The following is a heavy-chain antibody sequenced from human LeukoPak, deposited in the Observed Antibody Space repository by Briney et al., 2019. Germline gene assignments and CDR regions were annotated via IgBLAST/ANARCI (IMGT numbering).Heavy chain of an antibody. J-gene: IGHJ5*01. CDR3: ARDAGGYDS. V-gene: IGHV3-21*01. Sequence: PGGSLRLSCAASGFTFSTSSMTWVRQAPGKGLEWVSSITGSSSYIYYADSVKGRFTISRDNAKNSLYLQMNSLRVEDSAVYYCARDAGGYDSWGQGTLVTVSS. CDR2: ITGSSSYI. CDR1: GFTFSTSS. D-gene: IGHD5-12*01.